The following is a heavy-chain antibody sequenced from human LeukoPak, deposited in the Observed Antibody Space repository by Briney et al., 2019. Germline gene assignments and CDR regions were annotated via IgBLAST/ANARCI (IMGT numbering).Heavy chain of an antibody. CDR2: INPNNGGT. J-gene: IGHJ4*02. CDR1: GYTFIGYH. V-gene: IGHV1-2*02. CDR3: ARDLLWFGVPKPGPIGY. D-gene: IGHD3-10*01. Sequence: ASVKVSCKASGYTFIGYHIHWVGQAPGQGGEWMGWINPNNGGTNYAQKFQGRVTMPRDTSISTAYMELSRLISDDTAVYYCARDLLWFGVPKPGPIGYWGQGTLVTVSS.